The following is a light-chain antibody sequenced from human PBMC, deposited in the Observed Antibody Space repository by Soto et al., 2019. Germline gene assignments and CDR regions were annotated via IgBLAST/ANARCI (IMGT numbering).Light chain of an antibody. J-gene: IGKJ2*01. CDR2: EAS. CDR3: QRYNDWPYI. CDR1: QSVSSN. Sequence: EIVMTQSPVTLSVSPGERATLSCRASQSVSSNLAWYQQRPGQAPRLLIYEASTRATGVPDRFSGSGYERAFTLTISSLQSEDSAVYYCQRYNDWPYIFGQGTKLEIK. V-gene: IGKV3-15*01.